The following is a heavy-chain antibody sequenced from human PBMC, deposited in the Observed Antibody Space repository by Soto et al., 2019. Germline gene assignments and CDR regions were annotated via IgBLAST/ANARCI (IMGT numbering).Heavy chain of an antibody. Sequence: PSETLSLTCAVYGGSFSGYYWSWIRQPPGKGLEWIGEINHSGSTNYNPSLKSRVTISVDTSKNQFSLKLSSVTAADAAVYYCARRVTIRGYFDYWGQGTLVTVSS. CDR3: ARRVTIRGYFDY. D-gene: IGHD4-4*01. J-gene: IGHJ4*02. V-gene: IGHV4-34*01. CDR1: GGSFSGYY. CDR2: INHSGST.